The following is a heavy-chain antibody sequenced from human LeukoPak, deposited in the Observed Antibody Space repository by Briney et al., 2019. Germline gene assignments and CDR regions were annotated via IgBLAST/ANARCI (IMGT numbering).Heavy chain of an antibody. V-gene: IGHV4-39*01. CDR2: TYYSGST. D-gene: IGHD3-22*01. J-gene: IGHJ4*02. CDR1: GGSISSSSYY. CDR3: ASRGHYYDSSGPGVGY. Sequence: SETLSLTCTVSGGSISSSSYYWGWIRQLPGKGLEWIGSTYYSGSTYYNPSLKSRVTISVDTSKNQFSLKLSSVTAADTAVYYCASRGHYYDSSGPGVGYWGQGTLVTVSS.